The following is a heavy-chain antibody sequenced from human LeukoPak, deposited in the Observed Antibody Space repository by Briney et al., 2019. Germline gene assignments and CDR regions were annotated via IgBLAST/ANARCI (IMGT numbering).Heavy chain of an antibody. CDR1: GFTVNDNY. J-gene: IGHJ3*02. CDR2: IYSGGST. Sequence: GGSLRLSCAASGFTVNDNYLNWVRQAPGKGLEWVSVIYSGGSTYYADSVKGRFTISRDNSKNAVYLHMKSLRAEDTAVYYCARDSPLASKAFDIWGQGTMVTVSS. D-gene: IGHD3-3*02. V-gene: IGHV3-66*01. CDR3: ARDSPLASKAFDI.